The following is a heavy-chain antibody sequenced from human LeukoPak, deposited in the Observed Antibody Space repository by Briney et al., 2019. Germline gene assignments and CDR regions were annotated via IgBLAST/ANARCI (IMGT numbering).Heavy chain of an antibody. J-gene: IGHJ4*02. CDR1: GYTFTSYD. V-gene: IGHV1-8*01. CDR2: MNPNSGNT. D-gene: IGHD3-22*01. CDR3: ARDGGDYYDSSGYFS. Sequence: ASVKVSRKASGYTFTSYDINWVRQATGQGLEWMGWMNPNSGNTGYAQKFQGRVTMTRNTSISTAYMELSSLRSEDTAVYYCARDGGDYYDSSGYFSWGQGTLVTVSS.